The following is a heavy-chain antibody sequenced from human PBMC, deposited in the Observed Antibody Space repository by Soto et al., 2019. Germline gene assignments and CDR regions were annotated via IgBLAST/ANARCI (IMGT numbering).Heavy chain of an antibody. V-gene: IGHV1-18*01. CDR2: ISAYNGNT. J-gene: IGHJ5*02. CDR1: GYTFTSYG. Sequence: QVQLVQSGAEVKKPGASVKVSCKASGYTFTSYGITWVRQAPGQGLEYMGWISAYNGNTNYAQKLQGRVTMTTNTSTSPDYMELRRLGSDDTAVYYCAEGEAYGSGGNCPYNWFDPRGQGTLVTVSS. D-gene: IGHD2-15*01. CDR3: AEGEAYGSGGNCPYNWFDP.